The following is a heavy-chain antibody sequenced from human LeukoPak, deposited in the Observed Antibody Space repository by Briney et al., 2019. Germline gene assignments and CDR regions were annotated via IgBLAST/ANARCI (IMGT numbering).Heavy chain of an antibody. V-gene: IGHV3-48*03. Sequence: GLEWIAYISDGGSSIFYPDSVKGRFTISRDNAKNSLYLQMNGLRAEDTAVYYCARGIHHDFWGQGTXV. CDR3: ARGIHHDF. J-gene: IGHJ4*02. CDR2: ISDGGSSI.